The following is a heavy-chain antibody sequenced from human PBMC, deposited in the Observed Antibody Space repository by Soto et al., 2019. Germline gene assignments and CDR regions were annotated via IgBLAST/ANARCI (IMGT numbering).Heavy chain of an antibody. D-gene: IGHD1-1*01. V-gene: IGHV1-18*01. CDR2: SSAHNGNT. CDR1: GYTFTSYG. CDR3: ARGRNGDY. J-gene: IGHJ4*02. Sequence: QVHLVQSGAEVKKPGASVKVSCKASGYTFTSYGITWVRQAPGQGLEWMGWSSAHNGNTDYEKKLQGRVIVTRETPTSTADMVLSSLISDDTAVYYCARGRNGDYWGQRALVNVSS.